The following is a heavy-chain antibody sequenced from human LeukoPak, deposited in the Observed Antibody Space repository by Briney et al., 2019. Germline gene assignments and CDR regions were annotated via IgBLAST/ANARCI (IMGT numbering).Heavy chain of an antibody. D-gene: IGHD3-3*01. CDR2: FDPEDGET. V-gene: IGHV1-24*01. Sequence: ASVKVSCKVSGYTLTELSMHWVGQAPGKGLEWMGGFDPEDGETIYAQKFQGRVTMTEDTSTDTAYMELSSLRSEDTAVYYCATWGDFWSGYHFDYWGQGTLVTVSS. J-gene: IGHJ4*02. CDR3: ATWGDFWSGYHFDY. CDR1: GYTLTELS.